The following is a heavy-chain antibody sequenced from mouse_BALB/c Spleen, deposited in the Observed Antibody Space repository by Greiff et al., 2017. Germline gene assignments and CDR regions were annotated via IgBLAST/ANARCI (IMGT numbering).Heavy chain of an antibody. V-gene: IGHV5-17*02. CDR2: ISRGSSTI. CDR1: GYTFSSFG. Sequence: EVQLLESGAGLVQPGASRKLSCAASGYTFSSFGMYWVSQAPGKGLEWVAYISRGSSTINYKDTVKGRFTLTRDKPKNTPFLQMTSLRSEDTAMDYCARAKNCAMDYWGQGTSVTVSS. CDR3: ARAKNCAMDY. J-gene: IGHJ4*01.